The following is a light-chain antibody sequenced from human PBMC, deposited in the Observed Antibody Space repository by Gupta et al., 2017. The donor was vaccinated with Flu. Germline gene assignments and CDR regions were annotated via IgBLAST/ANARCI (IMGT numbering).Light chain of an antibody. CDR2: AVS. J-gene: IGKJ4*01. Sequence: PSFLSASVGDRVTITCRASQDISRSLAWNQQKAGEGPKLLIYAVSTLQTAVPSRFSGSGSGTEFTLTISSLQPEDFGIYYCQQLDPYPVTFGGGTKVEIK. V-gene: IGKV1-9*01. CDR3: QQLDPYPVT. CDR1: QDISRS.